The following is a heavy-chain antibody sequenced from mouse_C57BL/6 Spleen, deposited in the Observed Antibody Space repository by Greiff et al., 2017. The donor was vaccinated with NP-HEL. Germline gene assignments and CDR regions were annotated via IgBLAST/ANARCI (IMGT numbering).Heavy chain of an antibody. CDR1: GFTFSSYG. CDR3: ARHGPIYGSSLFDY. V-gene: IGHV5-6*01. D-gene: IGHD1-1*01. CDR2: ISSGGSYT. J-gene: IGHJ2*01. Sequence: EVQLVESGGDLVKPGGSLKLSCAASGFTFSSYGMSWVRQTPDKRLEWVATISSGGSYTYYPDSVKGRFTISRDNAKNTLYLQMSSLKSEDTAMYDCARHGPIYGSSLFDYWGQGTTLTVSS.